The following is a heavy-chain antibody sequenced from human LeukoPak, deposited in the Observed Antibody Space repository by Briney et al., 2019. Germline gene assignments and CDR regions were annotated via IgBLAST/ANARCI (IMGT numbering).Heavy chain of an antibody. CDR2: IYAGDSDT. D-gene: IGHD6-6*01. V-gene: IGHV5-51*01. Sequence: GESLKISCEGSGYSFTSYWIGWVRQMPGKGLEWMGIIYAGDSDTRYRPSFQGQVTISADKSINTAFVQWSSLKASDTAIYYCARRTPEYTNRWYFDLWGRGPLVTVSS. CDR1: GYSFTSYW. CDR3: ARRTPEYTNRWYFDL. J-gene: IGHJ2*01.